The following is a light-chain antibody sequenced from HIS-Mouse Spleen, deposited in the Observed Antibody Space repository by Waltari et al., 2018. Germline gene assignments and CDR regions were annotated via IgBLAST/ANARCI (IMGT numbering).Light chain of an antibody. CDR3: AAWDDSLSGPV. CDR1: SSNIGSNY. J-gene: IGLJ3*02. Sequence: QSVLTQPPSASGTPGQRVTISCSGSSSNIGSNYVYWFQHLPGTAPKLLIYRNNQRPSGVPDRFSGSKSGNSASLAISGLRSEDEADYYCAAWDDSLSGPVFGGGTKLTVL. V-gene: IGLV1-47*01. CDR2: RNN.